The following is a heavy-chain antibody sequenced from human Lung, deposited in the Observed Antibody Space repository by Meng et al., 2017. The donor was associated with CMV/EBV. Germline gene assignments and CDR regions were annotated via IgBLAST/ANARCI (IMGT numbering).Heavy chain of an antibody. D-gene: IGHD6-19*01. V-gene: IGHV3-30*02. J-gene: IGHJ4*02. CDR3: AKDGWGKATSRIDY. CDR2: IRYDGSNK. Sequence: GESLKISCAASGFIFSSYGMHWVRQAPGKGLEWVAFIRYDGSNKYYADSVKGRFTISRDNSKNTLYLQMNSLRAEDTAVYYCAKDGWGKATSRIDYWGQGKXVXVSS. CDR1: GFIFSSYG.